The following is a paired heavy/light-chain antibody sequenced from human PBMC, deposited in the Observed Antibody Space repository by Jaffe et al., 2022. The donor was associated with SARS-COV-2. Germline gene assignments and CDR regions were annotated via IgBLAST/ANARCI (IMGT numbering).Heavy chain of an antibody. CDR1: GFTFRSYA. J-gene: IGHJ1*01. V-gene: IGHV3-23*04. CDR3: AKGTSDNYDSSQNFHR. Sequence: EVQLVESGGGLVEPGGSLRLSCAASGFTFRSYAMSWVRQAPGKGLEWVSGISGGGSGTYHADSVKGRFTVSRDNSKNTLYLQMNSLRAEDTAVYYCAKGTSDNYDSSQNFHRWGQGTLVTVSS. D-gene: IGHD3-22*01. CDR2: ISGGGSGT.
Light chain of an antibody. CDR1: QSISRY. J-gene: IGKJ5*01. CDR2: AAS. CDR3: QQSYSAPPT. V-gene: IGKV1-39*01. Sequence: DIQMTQSPSSLSASVGDRVTITCRASQSISRYLNWYQHKSGKAPKLLIYAASSLQSGVPSRFSGSGSGTDFTLTIDSLQLEDFATYYCQQSYSAPPTFGQGTRLEIK.